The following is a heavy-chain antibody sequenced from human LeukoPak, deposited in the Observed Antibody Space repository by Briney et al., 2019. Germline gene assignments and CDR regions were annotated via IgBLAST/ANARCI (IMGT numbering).Heavy chain of an antibody. CDR1: GYTFTSYV. J-gene: IGHJ4*02. Sequence: ASVKVSCKASGYTFTSYVISWVRQAPGQGLEWMGWISAYNGNTNYAQKLQGRVTMTTDTSTSTAYMELRSLRSDDTAVYYCARDSGALRQWLVQIDYWGQGTLVTVSS. V-gene: IGHV1-18*01. CDR3: ARDSGALRQWLVQIDY. D-gene: IGHD6-19*01. CDR2: ISAYNGNT.